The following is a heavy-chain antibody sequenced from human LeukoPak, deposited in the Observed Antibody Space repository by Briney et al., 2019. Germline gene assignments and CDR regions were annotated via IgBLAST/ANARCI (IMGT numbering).Heavy chain of an antibody. Sequence: SETLSLTCTVSGGSISSYYWSWIRQPAGKGLEWIGRIYTSGSTNYNPSLKSRVTMSVDTSKNQFSLKLSSVTAADTAVYYCARVIVVVPAAMFGWFDPWGQGTLVTVSS. D-gene: IGHD2-2*01. J-gene: IGHJ5*02. CDR3: ARVIVVVPAAMFGWFDP. CDR2: IYTSGST. V-gene: IGHV4-4*07. CDR1: GGSISSYY.